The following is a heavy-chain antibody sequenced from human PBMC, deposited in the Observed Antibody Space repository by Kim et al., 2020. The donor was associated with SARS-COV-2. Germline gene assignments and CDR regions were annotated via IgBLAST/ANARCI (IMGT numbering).Heavy chain of an antibody. D-gene: IGHD2-2*01. CDR3: ARDPRYCSSTSCYANYGSGSYYYYYGMDV. CDR2: TYYRSKWYN. CDR1: GDSVSSNSAA. V-gene: IGHV6-1*01. Sequence: SQTLSLTCAISGDSVSSNSAAWNWIRQSPSRGLEWLGRTYYRSKWYNDYAVSVKSRITINPDTSKNQFSLQLNSVTPEDTAVYYCARDPRYCSSTSCYANYGSGSYYYYYGMDVWGQGTTVTVSS. J-gene: IGHJ6*02.